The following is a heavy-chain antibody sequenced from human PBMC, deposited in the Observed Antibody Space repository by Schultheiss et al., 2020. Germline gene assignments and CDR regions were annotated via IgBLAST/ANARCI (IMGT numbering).Heavy chain of an antibody. CDR2: ISGSGGST. CDR3: ARDAPYYDFKYGYSDYYYTYGLDV. J-gene: IGHJ6*02. V-gene: IGHV3-23*01. CDR1: GFTFSNAW. Sequence: GGSLRLSCAASGFTFSNAWMSWVRQAPGKGLEWVSAISGSGGSTYYADSVKGRFTISRDNSKNTLYLQMNSLRAEDTAVYYCARDAPYYDFKYGYSDYYYTYGLDVWGQGTTVTVSS. D-gene: IGHD3-3*01.